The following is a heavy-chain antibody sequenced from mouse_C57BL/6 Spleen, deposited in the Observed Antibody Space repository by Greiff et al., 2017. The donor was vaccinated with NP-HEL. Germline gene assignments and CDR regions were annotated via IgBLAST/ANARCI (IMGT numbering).Heavy chain of an antibody. D-gene: IGHD2-4*01. J-gene: IGHJ2*01. Sequence: QVQLQQPGAELVRPGSSVKLSCKASGYTFTSYWMHWVKQRPIQGLEWIGNIDPSDSETHYNQKFKDKATLTVDKSSSTAYMQLSSLTSEDSAVYYCARYDYDKGMDYWGQGTTLTVSS. CDR3: ARYDYDKGMDY. CDR1: GYTFTSYW. CDR2: IDPSDSET. V-gene: IGHV1-52*01.